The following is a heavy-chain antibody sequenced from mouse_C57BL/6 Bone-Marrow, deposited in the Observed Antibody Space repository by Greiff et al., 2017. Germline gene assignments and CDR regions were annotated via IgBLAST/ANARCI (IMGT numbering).Heavy chain of an antibody. CDR1: GFSFNTYA. CDR2: IRSKSNNYAT. V-gene: IGHV10-1*01. Sequence: EVQVVESGGGLVQPKGSLKLSCAASGFSFNTYAMNWVRQAPGKGLEWVARIRSKSNNYATYYADSVKDRFTISRDDSESMLYLQMNNLKTEDTAMYYCVREVYYYGSSSFAYWGQGTLVTVSA. CDR3: VREVYYYGSSSFAY. D-gene: IGHD1-1*01. J-gene: IGHJ3*01.